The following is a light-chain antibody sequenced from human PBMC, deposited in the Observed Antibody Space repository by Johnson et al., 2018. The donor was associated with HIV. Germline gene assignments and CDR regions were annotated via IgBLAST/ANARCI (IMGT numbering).Light chain of an antibody. V-gene: IGLV1-51*02. Sequence: QPVLTQPPSVSAAPGQTVNISCSGNVSNIESYFVSWYQQLPGAAPTLLIYEDNKRPSGIPDRFCGSKSGATATLGITGLQTGDEADYYCGIWDARLSPLYVFGTGTTITVL. CDR3: GIWDARLSPLYV. CDR2: EDN. J-gene: IGLJ1*01. CDR1: VSNIESYF.